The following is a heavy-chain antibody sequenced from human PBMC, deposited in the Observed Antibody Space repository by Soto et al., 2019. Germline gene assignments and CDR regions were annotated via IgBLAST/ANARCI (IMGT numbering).Heavy chain of an antibody. CDR1: GFTFSSYN. V-gene: IGHV3-48*01. CDR3: ARAKSGTARNWFDP. CDR2: ISSSSSTI. D-gene: IGHD6-6*01. J-gene: IGHJ5*02. Sequence: EVQLVESGGGLVQPGGSLRLSCAASGFTFSSYNMNWVRQAPGKGLEWVSYISSSSSTIYYADSVKGRFTISRDNAKNSLYLQMNSLRAEDTAVYYCARAKSGTARNWFDPWGQGTLVTVST.